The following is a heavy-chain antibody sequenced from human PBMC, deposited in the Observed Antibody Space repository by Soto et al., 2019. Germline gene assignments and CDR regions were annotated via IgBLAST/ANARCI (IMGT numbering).Heavy chain of an antibody. CDR2: INPSGGST. J-gene: IGHJ6*03. CDR3: ARDLVVATYYYYYYMDV. D-gene: IGHD5-12*01. Sequence: ASVKVSCKASGYTFTSYYMHWVRQAPGQGLEWMGIINPSGGSTSYAQKFQSRVTMTRDTTTSTVYMELSSLRSEDTAVYYCARDLVVATYYYYYYMDVWGKGTTVTVSS. CDR1: GYTFTSYY. V-gene: IGHV1-46*01.